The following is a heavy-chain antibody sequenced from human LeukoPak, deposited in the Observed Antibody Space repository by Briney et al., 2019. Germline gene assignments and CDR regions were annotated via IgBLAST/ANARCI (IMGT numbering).Heavy chain of an antibody. CDR2: ISSSSSYI. J-gene: IGHJ4*02. CDR3: ASSQGPGSGSHYFDY. CDR1: GFTFSSYS. D-gene: IGHD3-10*01. Sequence: PGGSLRLSCAASGFTFSSYSMNWVRQAPGKGLEWVSSISSSSSYIYYADSVKGRFTISRDNAKNSLYLQMNSLRAEDTAVYYCASSQGPGSGSHYFDYWGQGTLVTVSS. V-gene: IGHV3-21*01.